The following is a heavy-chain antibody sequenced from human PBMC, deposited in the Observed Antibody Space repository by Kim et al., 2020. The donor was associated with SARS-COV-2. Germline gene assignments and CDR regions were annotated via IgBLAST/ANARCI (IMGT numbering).Heavy chain of an antibody. CDR3: AALAAAVNFDY. CDR2: T. V-gene: IGHV1-58*01. J-gene: IGHJ4*02. Sequence: TNCAQKFQERVTITRDMSTSTAYMELSSLRSEDTAVYYCAALAAAVNFDYWGQGTLVTVSS. D-gene: IGHD6-13*01.